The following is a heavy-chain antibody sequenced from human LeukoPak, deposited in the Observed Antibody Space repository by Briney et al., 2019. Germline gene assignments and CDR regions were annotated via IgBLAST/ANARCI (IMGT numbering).Heavy chain of an antibody. D-gene: IGHD6-13*01. J-gene: IGHJ6*02. CDR2: IGTAGDT. V-gene: IGHV3-13*01. CDR3: ARAIAAAGPYYYYGMDV. CDR1: GFTFSSYD. Sequence: PEGSLRLSCAASGFTFSSYDMHWVRQATGKGLEWVSAIGTAGDTYYPGSVKGRFTISRENAKNSLYLQMNSLRAEDTAVYYCARAIAAAGPYYYYGMDVWGQGTTVTVSS.